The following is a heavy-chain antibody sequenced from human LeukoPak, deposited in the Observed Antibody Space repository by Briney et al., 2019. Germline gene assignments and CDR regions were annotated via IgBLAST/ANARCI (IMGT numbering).Heavy chain of an antibody. Sequence: GGSLRLSCAVSGFTVSSNYMSWVRQAPGKGLEWVSVIYSGGSTYYADSVKGRFTISRDNSKNTLYLQMNSLRAEDTAVYYCARDASTTDAFDIWGQGTMVTVSS. CDR1: GFTVSSNY. D-gene: IGHD2-2*01. V-gene: IGHV3-66*01. CDR2: IYSGGST. J-gene: IGHJ3*02. CDR3: ARDASTTDAFDI.